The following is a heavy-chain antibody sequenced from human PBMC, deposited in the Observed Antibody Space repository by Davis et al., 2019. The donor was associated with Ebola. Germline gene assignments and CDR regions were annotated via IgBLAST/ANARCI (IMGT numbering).Heavy chain of an antibody. CDR1: GYTFTSYA. CDR3: ARDRQVLMVYATSSGYGMDV. J-gene: IGHJ6*04. CDR2: INAGNGNT. V-gene: IGHV1-3*01. Sequence: ASVKVSCKASGYTFTSYAMNWVRQAPGQRLEWMGWINAGNGNTNYAQKLQGRVTMTTDTSTSTAYMELRSLRSDDTAVYYCARDRQVLMVYATSSGYGMDVWGKGTTVTVSS. D-gene: IGHD2-8*01.